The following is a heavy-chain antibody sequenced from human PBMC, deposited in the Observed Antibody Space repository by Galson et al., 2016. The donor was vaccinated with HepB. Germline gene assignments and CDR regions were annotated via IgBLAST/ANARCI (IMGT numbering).Heavy chain of an antibody. D-gene: IGHD3-10*01. Sequence: ETLSLTCSVSGGSISSWTYRTYHWGWIRQSPGKGLEWIGVIHSDGTTYYNPSLNSRVTISVDTSKNQFSLKVTSVTAADTAVYYCARQPGSGIPYDYFDLWGQGTLVPVSS. V-gene: IGHV4-39*01. CDR2: IHSDGTT. CDR1: GGSISSWTYRTYH. CDR3: ARQPGSGIPYDYFDL. J-gene: IGHJ4*02.